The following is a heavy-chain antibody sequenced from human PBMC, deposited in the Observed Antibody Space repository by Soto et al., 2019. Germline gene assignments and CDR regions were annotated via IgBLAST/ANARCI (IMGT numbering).Heavy chain of an antibody. CDR3: VRGQNYDYVWGKHRATWGMDV. D-gene: IGHD3-16*01. CDR2: INGDGTST. CDR1: GFTFRRYL. V-gene: IGHV3-74*01. Sequence: GGSLRLSCAASGFTFRRYLMHWVRQVPGEGIVWVSRINGDGTSTTYADSVKGRFTMSRDNAKNTLNLQMNSLRAEDKAVYYCVRGQNYDYVWGKHRATWGMDVWGQGPPVTVSS. J-gene: IGHJ6*02.